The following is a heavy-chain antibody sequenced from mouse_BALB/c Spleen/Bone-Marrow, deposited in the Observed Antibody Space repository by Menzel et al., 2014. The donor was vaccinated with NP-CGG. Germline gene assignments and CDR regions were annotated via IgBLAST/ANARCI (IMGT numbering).Heavy chain of an antibody. Sequence: EVQLPQSGGGLVQPGGSLKLSCAASGFDFSRYWMSWVRQAPGKGLEWIGEINPDSSTINYTPSLKDKFIISRDNAKNTLYLQMSKVRSEDTALYYCARQWFYGSSDYWGQGTPLTVSS. J-gene: IGHJ2*01. CDR2: INPDSSTI. CDR1: GFDFSRYW. V-gene: IGHV4-1*02. CDR3: ARQWFYGSSDY. D-gene: IGHD1-1*01.